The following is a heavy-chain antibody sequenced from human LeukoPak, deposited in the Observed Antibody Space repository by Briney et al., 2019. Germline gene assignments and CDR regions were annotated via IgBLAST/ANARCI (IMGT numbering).Heavy chain of an antibody. Sequence: GGSLRLSCAASGFTFSSNGMNWVRQAPGKGLEWVSYISSSGNTIDYAESVKGRFTISRDNAKNSLYLQMNSLRAEDTAVYYCSRLRGYSYGYADYWGQGTLVTVSS. CDR1: GFTFSSNG. D-gene: IGHD5-18*01. J-gene: IGHJ4*02. V-gene: IGHV3-48*04. CDR3: SRLRGYSYGYADY. CDR2: ISSSGNTI.